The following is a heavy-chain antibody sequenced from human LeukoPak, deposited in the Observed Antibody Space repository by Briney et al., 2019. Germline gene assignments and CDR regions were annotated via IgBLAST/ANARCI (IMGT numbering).Heavy chain of an antibody. D-gene: IGHD2-8*02. CDR1: GYTFNTYG. CDR3: ARESTGGSLDY. V-gene: IGHV1-18*01. CDR2: ISAYNGDT. Sequence: GASVKVSCKASGYTFNTYGIIWVRQAPGQGLEWMGWISAYNGDTTYAQKLQGRVTLTTDASTSTAYMELRSLRSDDTAVYYCARESTGGSLDYWGQGILVTVSS. J-gene: IGHJ4*02.